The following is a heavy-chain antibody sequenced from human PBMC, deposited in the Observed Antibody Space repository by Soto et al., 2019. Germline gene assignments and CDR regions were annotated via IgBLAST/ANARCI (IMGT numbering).Heavy chain of an antibody. CDR3: ARYCSGGSCYLGPLFDY. CDR1: GGSFSGSY. V-gene: IGHV4-34*01. CDR2: INHSGRT. D-gene: IGHD2-15*01. J-gene: IGHJ4*02. Sequence: QVQLQQWGAGLLKPSETLSLTCAVYGGSFSGSYWSWIRQPPGKGLEWIGEINHSGRTNYNPSLKIRVTLSVSTSKNQFYLKLSSVTAADTAVYYCARYCSGGSCYLGPLFDYWGQGTLVTVSS.